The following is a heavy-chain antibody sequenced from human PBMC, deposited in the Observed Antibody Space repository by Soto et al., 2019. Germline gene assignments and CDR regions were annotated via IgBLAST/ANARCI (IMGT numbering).Heavy chain of an antibody. J-gene: IGHJ4*02. V-gene: IGHV4-4*02. D-gene: IGHD3-16*01. CDR1: GGSISSSNW. CDR3: ARDLRLGYFDY. Sequence: SETLSLTCAVSGGSISSSNWWSWVRQPPGKGLEWIGQIYHSGSTNYNPSLKSRVTISLDKSKNQFSLKLSSVTAADTAVYYCARDLRLGYFDYWGQGTLVTVS. CDR2: IYHSGST.